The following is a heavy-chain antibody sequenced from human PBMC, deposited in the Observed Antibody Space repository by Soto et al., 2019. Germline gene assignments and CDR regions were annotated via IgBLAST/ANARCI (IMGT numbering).Heavy chain of an antibody. CDR3: ARGEPAAAGTSTTFDY. CDR2: INHSGST. Sequence: QVQLQQWGAGLLKPSETLSLTCAVYGGSFSGYYWSWIRQPPGKGLEWIGEINHSGSTNYNPYLKSRVTISVDTSKNQFSLKLSSVTAADTAVYYCARGEPAAAGTSTTFDYWGQGTLVTVSS. CDR1: GGSFSGYY. J-gene: IGHJ4*02. D-gene: IGHD6-13*01. V-gene: IGHV4-34*01.